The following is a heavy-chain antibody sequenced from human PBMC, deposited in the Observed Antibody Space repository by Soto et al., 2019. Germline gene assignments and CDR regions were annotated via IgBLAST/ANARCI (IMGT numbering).Heavy chain of an antibody. V-gene: IGHV1-69*04. D-gene: IGHD6-13*01. CDR1: GGTFSSYA. CDR2: IIPILGIA. Sequence: ASVKVSCKASGGTFSSYAISWVRQAPGQGLEWMGRIIPILGIANYAQKFQGRVTITADKSTSTAYMELSSLRSEDTAVYYCARSSDSSSWYYFDYWGQGTLVTVSS. CDR3: ARSSDSSSWYYFDY. J-gene: IGHJ4*02.